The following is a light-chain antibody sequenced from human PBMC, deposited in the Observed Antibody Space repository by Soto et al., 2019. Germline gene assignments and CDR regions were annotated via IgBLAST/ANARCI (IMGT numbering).Light chain of an antibody. V-gene: IGKV3-15*01. CDR1: QSVSSN. Sequence: EIRITHSPPTLSVYPGERATLSCRASQSVSSNLAWYQQKTGQATRLLIYGASTRATGIPARFSGSGSGTEFNLTISSLQSEDFAVYFCQQYDDWMRLTFGGGTKVDIK. CDR2: GAS. J-gene: IGKJ4*01. CDR3: QQYDDWMRLT.